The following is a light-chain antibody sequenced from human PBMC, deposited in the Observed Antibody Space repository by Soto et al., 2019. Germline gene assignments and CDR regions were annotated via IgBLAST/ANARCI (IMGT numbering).Light chain of an antibody. CDR1: SSDVGGYNY. CDR2: EVS. CDR3: SSYTSSSVCV. J-gene: IGLJ1*01. Sequence: QSALTQPASVSGSPGQSITISCTGTSSDVGGYNYVSWYQQHPGKAPKLMIYEVSNRPSGVSNRFSGPKSGNTASLTISGLQAEDEADYYCSSYTSSSVCVFGTGTKVTVL. V-gene: IGLV2-14*01.